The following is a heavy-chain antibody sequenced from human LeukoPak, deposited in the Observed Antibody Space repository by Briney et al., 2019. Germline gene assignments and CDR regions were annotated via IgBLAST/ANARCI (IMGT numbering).Heavy chain of an antibody. CDR3: ARGNYASGTPSPPGFDP. J-gene: IGHJ5*02. V-gene: IGHV4-34*01. Sequence: SETLSLTCAVYGESFRAYYWTWLRQPPGKGLEWIGEISHSGSTNYNPSLKSRVTISVDTSKNQFSLRLSSVTAADTAVYYCARGNYASGTPSPPGFDPWGQGTLVTVSS. CDR2: ISHSGST. CDR1: GESFRAYY. D-gene: IGHD3-10*01.